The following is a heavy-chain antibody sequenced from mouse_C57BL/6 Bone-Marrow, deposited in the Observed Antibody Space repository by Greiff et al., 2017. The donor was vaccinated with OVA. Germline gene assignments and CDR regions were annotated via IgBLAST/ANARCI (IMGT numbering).Heavy chain of an antibody. Sequence: QVQLQQPGAELVKPGAPVKLSCKASGYTFTSYWMHWVKQRPGRGLEWIGRIDPNSGGTKYNEKFKSKATLTVDKPSSTAYMQLSSLTSEDSAVYYCASAKLTGTYWYFDVWGTGTTVTVSS. J-gene: IGHJ1*03. V-gene: IGHV1-72*01. CDR2: IDPNSGGT. CDR1: GYTFTSYW. CDR3: ASAKLTGTYWYFDV. D-gene: IGHD4-1*01.